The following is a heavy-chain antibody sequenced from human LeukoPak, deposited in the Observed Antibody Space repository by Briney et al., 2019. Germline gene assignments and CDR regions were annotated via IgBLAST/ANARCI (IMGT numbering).Heavy chain of an antibody. J-gene: IGHJ3*02. Sequence: GGSLRLSCAASGFTFKNAWMSWVRQAPGKGLEWVSAISGSGGSTYYADSVKGRFTISRDNSKNTLYLQMNSLRAEDTAVYYCAKESSGGYNYGDAFDIWGQGTMVTVSS. V-gene: IGHV3-23*01. CDR1: GFTFKNAW. CDR2: ISGSGGST. D-gene: IGHD5-24*01. CDR3: AKESSGGYNYGDAFDI.